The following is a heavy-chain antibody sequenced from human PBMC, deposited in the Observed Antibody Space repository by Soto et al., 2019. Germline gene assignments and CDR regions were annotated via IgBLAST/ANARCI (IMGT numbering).Heavy chain of an antibody. CDR3: AIGISGSYDY. Sequence: QVQLVQSGAEVKKPGSSVKVSCTASGGTVNSYAISWVRQAPGQGLEWMGGIIPIFCTAKYAQKFQGRVTITAHTSTSTAYMELSRLRSEDTGVYYCAIGISGSYDYWGQGTLVTVSS. D-gene: IGHD1-26*01. V-gene: IGHV1-69*06. CDR1: GGTVNSYA. CDR2: IIPIFCTA. J-gene: IGHJ4*02.